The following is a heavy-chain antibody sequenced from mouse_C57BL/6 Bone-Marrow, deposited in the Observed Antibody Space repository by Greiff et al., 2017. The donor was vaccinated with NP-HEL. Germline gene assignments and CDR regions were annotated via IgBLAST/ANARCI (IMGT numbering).Heavy chain of an antibody. CDR1: GYTFTDYY. CDR2: IYPGSGNT. D-gene: IGHD1-1*01. CDR3: ATLLTDFDY. Sequence: QVQLQQSGAEPVRPGASVKLSCKASGYTFTDYYINWVKQRPGQGLEWIARIYPGSGNTYYNEKFKGKATLTAEKSSSTAYMQLSSLTSEDSAVYFCATLLTDFDYWGQGTTLTVSS. V-gene: IGHV1-76*01. J-gene: IGHJ2*01.